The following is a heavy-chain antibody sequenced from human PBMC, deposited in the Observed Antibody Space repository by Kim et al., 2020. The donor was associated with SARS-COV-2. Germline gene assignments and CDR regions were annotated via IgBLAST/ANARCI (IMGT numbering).Heavy chain of an antibody. J-gene: IGHJ4*02. D-gene: IGHD3-3*01. V-gene: IGHV1-69*13. CDR1: GGTFNSYV. CDR3: ARVYVYDDFWSGYNDY. CDR2: IIPIFGTV. Sequence: SVKVSCKASGGTFNSYVISWVRQAPGQGLEWVGGIIPIFGTVNYAQKFQGRVTITADESTSTAYMELSSLKSEDTAVYYCARVYVYDDFWSGYNDYWGQGTLVTVSS.